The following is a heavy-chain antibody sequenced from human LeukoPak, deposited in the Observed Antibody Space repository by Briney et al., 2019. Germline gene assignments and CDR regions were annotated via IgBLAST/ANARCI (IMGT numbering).Heavy chain of an antibody. CDR1: VFTLSSYA. V-gene: IGHV3-23*01. Sequence: GGSLRLSCAASVFTLSSYAMRWVRQAPRKGQEWVSGITGSGGRTYYADSVKGRFTISRDNSKNTLYLQMNSLRAEDTAMYYCAKEIFRSNDYWGQGTLVTVSS. CDR2: ITGSGGRT. J-gene: IGHJ4*02. CDR3: AKEIFRSNDY. D-gene: IGHD3-3*01.